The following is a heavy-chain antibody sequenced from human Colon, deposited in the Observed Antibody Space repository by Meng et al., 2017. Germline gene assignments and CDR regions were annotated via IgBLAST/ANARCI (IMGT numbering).Heavy chain of an antibody. V-gene: IGHV3-21*01. Sequence: GESLKISCAASGFTFSSYSMNWVRQAPGKGLEWVSSISSSSYIYYADSVKGRFTISRDNAKNSLYLQMNSLRAEDTAVYYCARSPPRYYDYVWGSYRYYSPSDYWGQGTLVTVSS. CDR3: ARSPPRYYDYVWGSYRYYSPSDY. D-gene: IGHD3-16*02. CDR2: ISSSSYI. CDR1: GFTFSSYS. J-gene: IGHJ4*02.